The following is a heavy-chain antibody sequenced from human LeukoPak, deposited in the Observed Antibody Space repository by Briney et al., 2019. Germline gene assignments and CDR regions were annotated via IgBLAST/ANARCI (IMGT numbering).Heavy chain of an antibody. J-gene: IGHJ6*02. CDR2: INPSGGST. CDR3: ARPRGAGGYYYYGMDV. CDR1: GYTFTSYY. D-gene: IGHD2-8*02. V-gene: IGHV1-46*01. Sequence: GASVKVSCKASGYTFTSYYMHWVRQAPGQGLEWMGIINPSGGSTSYAQKFQGRVTMTRDTSTSTVYMKLSSLRSEDTAVYYCARPRGAGGYYYYGMDVWGQGTTVTVSS.